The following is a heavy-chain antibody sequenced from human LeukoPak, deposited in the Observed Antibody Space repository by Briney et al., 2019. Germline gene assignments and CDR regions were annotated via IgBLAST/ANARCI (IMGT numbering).Heavy chain of an antibody. CDR1: GYTFTSYG. CDR2: ISAYNGNT. V-gene: IGHV1-18*01. Sequence: ASVKVSCKASGYTFTSYGISWVRQAPGQGLEWMGWISAYNGNTNYAQKLQGRVTMTTDTYTRTAYMELRSLRSDDTAVYYCARENWDLVAVPMDVWGKGTTVTVSS. J-gene: IGHJ6*04. CDR3: ARENWDLVAVPMDV. D-gene: IGHD2-2*01.